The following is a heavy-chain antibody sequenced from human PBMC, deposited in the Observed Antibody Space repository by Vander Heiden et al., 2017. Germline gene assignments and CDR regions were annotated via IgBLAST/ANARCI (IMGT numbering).Heavy chain of an antibody. CDR3: ARDGAARGAFDI. J-gene: IGHJ3*02. CDR2: IWYDVSNK. Sequence: QVQLVESGGGVVQPGRSLRLSWAASGFTFSSYGMHWFRQAPGKGLGWVAVIWYDVSNKYYADSVKGRFTISRDNSKNTLYLQMNSLRAEDTAVYYCARDGAARGAFDIWGQGTMVTVSS. D-gene: IGHD6-6*01. V-gene: IGHV3-33*01. CDR1: GFTFSSYG.